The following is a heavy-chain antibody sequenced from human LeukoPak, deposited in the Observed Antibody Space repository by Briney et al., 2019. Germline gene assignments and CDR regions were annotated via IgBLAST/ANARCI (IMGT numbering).Heavy chain of an antibody. CDR2: ISAYNGNT. D-gene: IGHD6-13*01. V-gene: IGHV1-18*04. CDR3: ARDRAAAGTVSSVVD. Sequence: GASVKVSCKASGYTFTSYGISGVRQAPGQGLEWMGWISAYNGNTNYAQNLQGRVTKTTDTSTTTTYMELGSLRSDDTAVYYCARDRAAAGTVSSVVDWGQGTQGTV. J-gene: IGHJ4*02. CDR1: GYTFTSYG.